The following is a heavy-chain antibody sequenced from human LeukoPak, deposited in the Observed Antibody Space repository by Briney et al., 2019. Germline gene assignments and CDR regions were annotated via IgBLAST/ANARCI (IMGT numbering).Heavy chain of an antibody. CDR1: GYTFTSYY. V-gene: IGHV1-46*01. D-gene: IGHD3-10*01. CDR2: INPSGGST. CDR3: ARATYGYYYYYYMDV. J-gene: IGHJ6*03. Sequence: ASVKVSCKASGYTFTSYYMHWVRQAPGQRLEWMGIINPSGGSTSYAQKFQGRVTLTRDMSTSTDYLELSSLRSEDTAVYYCARATYGYYYYYYMDVWGKGTTVTVSS.